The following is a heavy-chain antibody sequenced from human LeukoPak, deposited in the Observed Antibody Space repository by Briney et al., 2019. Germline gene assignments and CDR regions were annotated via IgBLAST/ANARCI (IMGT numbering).Heavy chain of an antibody. D-gene: IGHD2/OR15-2a*01. V-gene: IGHV3-74*01. CDR2: INSDGSWT. Sequence: GGALRLSCAASGNYWMHWVRQVPGKGLVWVSHINSDGSWTSYADSVKGRFTISKDNAKNTVYLQMNSLRAEDTAVYYCVSFYETYWGRGTQVTVSS. J-gene: IGHJ4*02. CDR3: VSFYETY. CDR1: GNYW.